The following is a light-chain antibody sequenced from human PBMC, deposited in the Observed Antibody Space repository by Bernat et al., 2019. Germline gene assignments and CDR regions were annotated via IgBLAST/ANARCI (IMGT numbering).Light chain of an antibody. Sequence: DIQLTQSPPFLSASVGDRVTITCRASQAIGSYLARYQQKPGKAPKLLIYGASTLQTGVPSRFSGSGSGTEFTLTISSLQPEDFATYYCQQLNSYPITFGQGTRLEIK. CDR2: GAS. V-gene: IGKV1-9*01. CDR3: QQLNSYPIT. CDR1: QAIGSY. J-gene: IGKJ5*01.